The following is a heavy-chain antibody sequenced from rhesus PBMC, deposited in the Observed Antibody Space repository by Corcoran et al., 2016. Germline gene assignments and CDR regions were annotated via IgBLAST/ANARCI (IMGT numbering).Heavy chain of an antibody. CDR2: ISGNREST. CDR3: ARDAISLDV. Sequence: QVLLQESGPGLVAPSETLSLTCAVSGVSLYGNYWTWIRQSPGKGLEWIGYISGNRESTSYIPSLGGRVTISKDTSQTQYSLMLTAVTVADTAVYYCARDAISLDVWGRGALVTVSS. V-gene: IGHV4-147*01. CDR1: GVSLYGNY. J-gene: IGHJ5-2*02.